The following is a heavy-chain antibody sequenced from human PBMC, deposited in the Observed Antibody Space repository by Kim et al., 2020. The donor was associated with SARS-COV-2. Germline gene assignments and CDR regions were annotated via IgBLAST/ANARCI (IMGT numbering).Heavy chain of an antibody. CDR3: ARHDAEQQLIRYWFDP. CDR2: IYYSGRT. D-gene: IGHD3-16*01. CDR1: GGSISGYY. Sequence: SETLSLTCTVSGGSISGYYWDWIRQPPGKGLEWIGSIYYSGRTYYNSSLKSRVTISLDTSKNQFSMRLNSVTATDTAVYYCARHDAEQQLIRYWFDPWGQGTRVTVSS. J-gene: IGHJ5*02. V-gene: IGHV4-59*08.